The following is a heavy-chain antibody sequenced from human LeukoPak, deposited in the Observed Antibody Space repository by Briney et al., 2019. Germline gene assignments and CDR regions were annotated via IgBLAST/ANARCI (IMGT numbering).Heavy chain of an antibody. Sequence: SETLSLTCAVYGGSSYDYYCSWIRQPPGKGLEWIGEIHPSGIFYYNSSLMSRVTISIDTSKSQFSLRLTSVTAADTAFYYCARGSDRSKAGDHWGQGSLVTVSS. CDR2: IHPSGIF. V-gene: IGHV4-34*01. CDR3: ARGSDRSKAGDH. CDR1: GGSSYDYY. J-gene: IGHJ4*02. D-gene: IGHD6-25*01.